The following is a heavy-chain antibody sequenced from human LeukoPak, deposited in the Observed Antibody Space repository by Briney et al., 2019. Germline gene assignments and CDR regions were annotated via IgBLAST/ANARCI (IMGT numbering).Heavy chain of an antibody. V-gene: IGHV1-18*01. Sequence: ASVKVSCKASGYTFTSYGISWVRQAPGQGLEWMGWISAYNGNTNYAQKLQGRVTMTTDTSTSTAYMELRSLRSDDTAAYYCASDVGNYYGSGSYIYWGQGTLVTVSS. CDR3: ASDVGNYYGSGSYIY. J-gene: IGHJ4*02. D-gene: IGHD3-10*01. CDR2: ISAYNGNT. CDR1: GYTFTSYG.